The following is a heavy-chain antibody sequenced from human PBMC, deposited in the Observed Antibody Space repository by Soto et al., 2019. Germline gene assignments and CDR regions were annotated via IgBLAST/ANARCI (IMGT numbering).Heavy chain of an antibody. Sequence: SVKVSCKASGGTFSSYAISWVRQAPGQGLEWMGGIIPIFGTANYAQKFQGRVTITADESTSTAYMELSSLRSEDTAVYYCARGRYKWNPREGMDVWGQGTTVTVSS. J-gene: IGHJ6*02. CDR2: IIPIFGTA. CDR1: GGTFSSYA. CDR3: ARGRYKWNPREGMDV. D-gene: IGHD1-20*01. V-gene: IGHV1-69*13.